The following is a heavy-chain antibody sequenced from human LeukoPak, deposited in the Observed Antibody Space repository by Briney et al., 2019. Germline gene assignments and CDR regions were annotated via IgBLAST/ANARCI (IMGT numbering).Heavy chain of an antibody. D-gene: IGHD3-10*01. J-gene: IGHJ4*02. CDR1: GGTFSSYA. V-gene: IGHV1-69*05. CDR2: IIPIFGTA. CDR3: AREPVPPYYYGSGSYIGD. Sequence: SVKVSCKASGGTFSSYAISWVRQAPGQGLEWMGGIIPIFGTANYAQKFQGRVTITTDESTSTAYMELSSLRSEDTAVYYCAREPVPPYYYGSGSYIGDWGQGTLVTVSS.